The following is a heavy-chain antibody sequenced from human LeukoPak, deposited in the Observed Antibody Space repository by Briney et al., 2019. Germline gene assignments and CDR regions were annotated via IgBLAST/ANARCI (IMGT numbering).Heavy chain of an antibody. D-gene: IGHD6-13*01. Sequence: SGPTLVHPTPALTLTFTFSGFSRRTSGMRGSGIGQPPVKALGLLARIDWDADTYYSTSLKTRLTISNDTSKNQVVLTTTNMDPVDTATYYCARITPAGRQLDYWGQGTLVTVSS. CDR2: IDWDADT. CDR3: ARITPAGRQLDY. J-gene: IGHJ4*02. V-gene: IGHV2-70*04. CDR1: GFSRRTSGMR.